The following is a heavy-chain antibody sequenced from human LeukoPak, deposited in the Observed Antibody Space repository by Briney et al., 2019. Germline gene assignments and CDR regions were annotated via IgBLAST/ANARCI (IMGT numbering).Heavy chain of an antibody. D-gene: IGHD1-26*01. Sequence: GGSLRLSCAASGFTFNHYNMNWVRQAPGKGLERVSSITSTSSYIYYADSVKGRFTISRDNAKNSLYLQMNSLRAEDTALYFCARDPYSGNYGNYYYYYMDVWGKGTTVTISS. J-gene: IGHJ6*03. V-gene: IGHV3-21*01. CDR3: ARDPYSGNYGNYYYYYMDV. CDR2: ITSTSSYI. CDR1: GFTFNHYN.